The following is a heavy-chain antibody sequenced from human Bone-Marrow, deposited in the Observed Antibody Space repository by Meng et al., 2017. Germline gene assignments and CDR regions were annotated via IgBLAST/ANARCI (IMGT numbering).Heavy chain of an antibody. Sequence: GESLKISCAASGFTFSDYYMSWIRQAPGKGLEWVSYISSSGSTIYYADSVKGRFTVARDSSKNTLYLQMNSLRAEDTAVYFCARDGSLSFGELDYFDYWGQGTPVTVSS. CDR2: ISSSGSTI. J-gene: IGHJ4*02. V-gene: IGHV3-11*04. CDR3: ARDGSLSFGELDYFDY. D-gene: IGHD3-10*01. CDR1: GFTFSDYY.